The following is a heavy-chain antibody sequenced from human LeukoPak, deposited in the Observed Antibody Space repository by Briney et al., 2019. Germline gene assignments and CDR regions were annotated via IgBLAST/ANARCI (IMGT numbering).Heavy chain of an antibody. V-gene: IGHV1-2*04. J-gene: IGHJ4*02. CDR3: ARDRGKGELLLDFDY. CDR2: INPNSGGT. D-gene: IGHD1-26*01. CDR1: GYTFTGYY. Sequence: ASVKVSCKASGYTFTGYYTHWVRQAPGQGLEWMGWINPNSGGTNYAQKFQGWVTMTRDTSISTAYMELSRLRSDDTAVYYCARDRGKGELLLDFDYWGQGTLVTVSS.